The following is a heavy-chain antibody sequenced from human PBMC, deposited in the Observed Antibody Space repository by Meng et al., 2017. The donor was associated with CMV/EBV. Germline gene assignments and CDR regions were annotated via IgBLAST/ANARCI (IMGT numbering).Heavy chain of an antibody. J-gene: IGHJ2*01. V-gene: IGHV4-59*01. CDR3: ARVIYRGGWYFDL. CDR1: GDSISTYY. Sequence: GSLRLSCTVSGDSISTYYWSWIRQPPGKGLEWIGYIYYSGSTNYNPSLKSRLSMSVDTSKKQFSLRLTSVTAADTAVYYCARVIYRGGWYFDLWGRGTLVTVSS. D-gene: IGHD3-10*01. CDR2: IYYSGST.